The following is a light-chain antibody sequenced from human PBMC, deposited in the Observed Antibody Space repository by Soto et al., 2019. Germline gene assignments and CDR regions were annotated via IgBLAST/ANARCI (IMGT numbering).Light chain of an antibody. CDR1: SSDVGGYNY. CDR2: EVS. CDR3: SSSTINNTVL. V-gene: IGLV2-14*01. Sequence: QSALTQPASMSGSPGQSITISCTGTSSDVGGYNYVSWYQRHPGKAPKLMIYEVSNRPSGVSNRFSGSKSGNTASLTISGLQAEDEAVYYCSSSTINNTVLFGGGTKLTVL. J-gene: IGLJ2*01.